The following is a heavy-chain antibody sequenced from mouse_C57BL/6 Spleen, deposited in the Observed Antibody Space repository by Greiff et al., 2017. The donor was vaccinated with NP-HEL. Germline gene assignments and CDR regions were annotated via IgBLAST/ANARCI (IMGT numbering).Heavy chain of an antibody. Sequence: QVQLQQSGAELMKPGASVKLSCKATGYTFTGYWIEWVKQRPGHGLEWIGEILPGSGSTNYNEKFKGKATFTADTSSNTAYMQLSSLTTEDSAIYDCERRVITTVVATHFDYWGQGTTLTVSS. CDR2: ILPGSGST. J-gene: IGHJ2*01. CDR3: ERRVITTVVATHFDY. D-gene: IGHD1-1*01. V-gene: IGHV1-9*01. CDR1: GYTFTGYW.